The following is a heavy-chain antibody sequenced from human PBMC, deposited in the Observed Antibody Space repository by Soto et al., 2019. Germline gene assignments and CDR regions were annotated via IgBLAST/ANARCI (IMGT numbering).Heavy chain of an antibody. J-gene: IGHJ2*01. V-gene: IGHV3-20*01. CDR3: ARGPLSTQSLWYFDL. D-gene: IGHD2-2*01. Sequence: GGSLRLSCAASGFTFNDYAMTWVRQVPGKGLEWVSGINWNGGSTSYADSVKGRFTISRDDAKNSLYLQMNSLRAEDTALYHCARGPLSTQSLWYFDLWGHGTLVTVSS. CDR2: INWNGGST. CDR1: GFTFNDYA.